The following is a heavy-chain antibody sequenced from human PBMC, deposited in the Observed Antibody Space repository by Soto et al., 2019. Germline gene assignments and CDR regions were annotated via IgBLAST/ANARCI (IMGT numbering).Heavy chain of an antibody. CDR1: GYTFTSYA. V-gene: IGHV1-3*01. CDR2: INAGNGNT. D-gene: IGHD2-15*01. CDR3: ARDSCSGGSCYHDFDY. Sequence: ASVKVSCKASGYTFTSYAMHWVRQAPGQRLEWMGWINAGNGNTKYSQKFQGRVTITRDTSASTAYMELSSLTSEDTAVYYCARDSCSGGSCYHDFDYWGQGAQVTVSS. J-gene: IGHJ4*02.